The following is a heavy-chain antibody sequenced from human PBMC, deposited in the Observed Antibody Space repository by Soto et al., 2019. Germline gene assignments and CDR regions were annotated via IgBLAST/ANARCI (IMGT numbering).Heavy chain of an antibody. Sequence: QLVQSGAEVKKPGASVRVSCKTSGPTFIAYYIHWVRQAPGQGLEWMGWIDPKSGGTTYEQKFLGRVTMTSDTSINTAYWGLNRLTSDDTALYYFARVSGDVPEWGQGTLITVAS. CDR3: ARVSGDVPE. V-gene: IGHV1-2*02. J-gene: IGHJ4*02. D-gene: IGHD3-10*01. CDR1: GPTFIAYY. CDR2: IDPKSGGT.